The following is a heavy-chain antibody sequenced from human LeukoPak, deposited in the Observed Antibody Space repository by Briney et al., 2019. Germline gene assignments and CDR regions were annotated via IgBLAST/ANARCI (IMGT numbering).Heavy chain of an antibody. CDR3: VGSSSANWFDP. CDR1: GGSISSYY. V-gene: IGHV4-59*08. J-gene: IGHJ5*02. CDR2: MYYSGST. Sequence: SETLSLTCTASGGSISSYYWSWIRQPPGKGLEWIGYMYYSGSTNYNPSLQSRVTISVDTSKNQFSLKLTSVTAADTAVYYCVGSSSANWFDPWGQGTLVTVSS. D-gene: IGHD2-2*01.